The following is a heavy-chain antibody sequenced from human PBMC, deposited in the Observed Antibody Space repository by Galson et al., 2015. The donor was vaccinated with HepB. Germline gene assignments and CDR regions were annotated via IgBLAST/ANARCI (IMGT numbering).Heavy chain of an antibody. Sequence: QSGAEVKKPGASVKVSCKASGYTFTSYGISWVRQAPGQGLEWMGWISAYNGNTNYAQKLQGRVTMTTDTSTSTAYMELRSLRSDDTAVYYCARTYYNDSSGYYHHDAFDIWGQGTMVTVSS. CDR2: ISAYNGNT. D-gene: IGHD3-22*01. CDR1: GYTFTSYG. V-gene: IGHV1-18*04. CDR3: ARTYYNDSSGYYHHDAFDI. J-gene: IGHJ3*02.